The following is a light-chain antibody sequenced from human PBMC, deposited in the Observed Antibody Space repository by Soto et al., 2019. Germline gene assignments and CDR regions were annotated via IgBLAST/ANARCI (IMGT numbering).Light chain of an antibody. CDR1: QSVSSY. V-gene: IGKV3-11*01. CDR3: QQRSNWPPIT. CDR2: DAS. Sequence: EIVLTPSPATLSFSPGARATPSCRASQSVSSYLAWYQQKPGQAPRLLIYDASNRATGIPARFSGSGSGTDFTLTISSLEPEDFAVYYCQQRSNWPPITFGQGTRLEIK. J-gene: IGKJ5*01.